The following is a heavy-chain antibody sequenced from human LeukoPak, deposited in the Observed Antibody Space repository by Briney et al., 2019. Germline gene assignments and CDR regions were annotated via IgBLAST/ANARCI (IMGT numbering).Heavy chain of an antibody. V-gene: IGHV4-59*01. CDR2: IYYSGST. D-gene: IGHD3-10*01. Sequence: SETLSLTCTVSGGSISSYYWSWIRQPPGKGLEWIGYIYYSGSTNYNPSLKSRVTISVDTSKNQFSLKLSSVTAADTAVYYCARLPHRLLSESYCFDPWGQGTLVTVSS. J-gene: IGHJ5*02. CDR1: GGSISSYY. CDR3: ARLPHRLLSESYCFDP.